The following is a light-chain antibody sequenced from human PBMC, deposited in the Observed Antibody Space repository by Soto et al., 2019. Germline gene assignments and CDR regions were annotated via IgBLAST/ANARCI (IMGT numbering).Light chain of an antibody. J-gene: IGKJ5*01. CDR1: QSVSSSY. CDR2: GAS. Sequence: EIVLTQSPGTLSLPPGERATLSCRASQSVSSSYLAWYQQKPGQAPRLLIYGASSRATGIPDRFSGSGSGTDFTLTISRLEPEDFAVYYCQQYGSSSITFGQGTRLGIK. CDR3: QQYGSSSIT. V-gene: IGKV3-20*01.